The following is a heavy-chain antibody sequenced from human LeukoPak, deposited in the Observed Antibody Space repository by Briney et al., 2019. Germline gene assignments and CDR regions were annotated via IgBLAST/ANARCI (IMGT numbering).Heavy chain of an antibody. Sequence: SETLSLTCAVYGGSFSGYSWNWLRQPPGKGLEWIGEINHSGSPNYKSSLKSRIAISADTSKKQVSLTLNSVTAADTAVYYCARTNYHQPRVLSDWGRGTLVTVSS. D-gene: IGHD3-10*01. CDR2: INHSGSP. V-gene: IGHV4-34*01. CDR1: GGSFSGYS. CDR3: ARTNYHQPRVLSD. J-gene: IGHJ4*02.